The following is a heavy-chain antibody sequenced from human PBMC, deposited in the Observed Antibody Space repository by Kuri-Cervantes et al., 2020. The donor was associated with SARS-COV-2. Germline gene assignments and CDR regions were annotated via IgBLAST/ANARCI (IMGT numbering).Heavy chain of an antibody. CDR1: GFTFSGSA. J-gene: IGHJ4*02. CDR2: IRSNANSYAT. Sequence: GESLKISCAASGFTFSGSAMHWVRQASGKGLEWVGRIRSNANSYATAYAASVKGRFTISRDNSKNTLYLQMNSLRAEDTAVYYCAKDGCSSTSCYMGYYFDYWGQGTLVTVSS. V-gene: IGHV3-73*01. CDR3: AKDGCSSTSCYMGYYFDY. D-gene: IGHD2-2*02.